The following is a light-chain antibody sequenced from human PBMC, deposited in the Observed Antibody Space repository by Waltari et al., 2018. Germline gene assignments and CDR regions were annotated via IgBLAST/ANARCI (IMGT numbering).Light chain of an antibody. J-gene: IGKJ1*01. CDR1: QSIGRS. V-gene: IGKV3-15*01. Sequence: TVVTQSPATLSMSPGERATLSCRTSQSIGRSLAWYQQRPGQAPRLLIYRASTRATGIPDRFSGSVSETEFTLTISSLQSEDIAVYYCQQYNNWPPGTFGQGTKVEI. CDR2: RAS. CDR3: QQYNNWPPGT.